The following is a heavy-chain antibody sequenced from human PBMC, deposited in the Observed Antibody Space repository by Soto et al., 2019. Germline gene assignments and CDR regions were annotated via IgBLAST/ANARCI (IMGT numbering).Heavy chain of an antibody. CDR1: GYTFTSYG. CDR3: ARVGVCSSTSCPYYYYYYGMDV. CDR2: ISAYNGNT. V-gene: IGHV1-18*01. D-gene: IGHD2-2*01. Sequence: GASVKVSCKASGYTFTSYGISWVRQAPGQGLEWMGWISAYNGNTNYAQKLQGRVTMTTDTSTSTAYMELRSLRSDDTAVYYCARVGVCSSTSCPYYYYYYGMDVWGQGTTVTVSS. J-gene: IGHJ6*02.